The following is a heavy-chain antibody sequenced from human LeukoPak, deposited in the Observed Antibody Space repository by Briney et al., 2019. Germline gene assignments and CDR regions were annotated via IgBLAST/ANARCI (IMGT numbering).Heavy chain of an antibody. V-gene: IGHV4-59*01. CDR3: AAYTGEQQHAFDP. Sequence: PSETLSLTRTVSGGSISSYYWSWIRQPPGKGLEWIGYIYYSGSTNYNPSLKSRVTISVDTSKNQFSLKLSSVTAADTAVYYCAAYTGEQQHAFDPWGQGTLVTVSS. D-gene: IGHD6-13*01. J-gene: IGHJ5*02. CDR2: IYYSGST. CDR1: GGSISSYY.